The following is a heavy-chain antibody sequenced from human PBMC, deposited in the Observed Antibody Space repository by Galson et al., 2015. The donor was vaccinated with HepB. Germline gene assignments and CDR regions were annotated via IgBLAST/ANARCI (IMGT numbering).Heavy chain of an antibody. CDR3: ARVGPLYCSGGRCNRLYYFDY. Sequence: SLRLSCAASGFTFSDYYMNWIRQAPGKGLEWVSYISSSSNYTNYADSVKGRFTISRDNAKNSLYLQMNSLRAEDTAVYYCARVGPLYCSGGRCNRLYYFDYWGQGTLVTVSS. CDR1: GFTFSDYY. D-gene: IGHD2-15*01. V-gene: IGHV3-11*06. CDR2: ISSSSNYT. J-gene: IGHJ4*02.